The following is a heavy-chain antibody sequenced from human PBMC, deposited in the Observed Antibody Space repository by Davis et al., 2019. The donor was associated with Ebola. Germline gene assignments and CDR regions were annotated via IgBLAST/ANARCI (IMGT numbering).Heavy chain of an antibody. J-gene: IGHJ4*02. CDR2: IIPIFGTA. CDR1: GYTFTSYG. CDR3: ARGAGNPGDY. V-gene: IGHV1-69*13. Sequence: SVKVSCKASGYTFTSYGISWVRQAPGQGLEWMGGIIPIFGTANYAQKFQGRVTITADESTSTAYMELSSLRSEDTAVYYCARGAGNPGDYWGQGTLVTVSS.